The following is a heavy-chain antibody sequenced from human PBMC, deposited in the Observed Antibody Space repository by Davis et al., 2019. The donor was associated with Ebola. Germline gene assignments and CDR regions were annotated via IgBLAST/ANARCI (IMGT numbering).Heavy chain of an antibody. CDR3: TWRGDSREFDY. CDR2: MSGDHLYT. V-gene: IGHV3-11*03. J-gene: IGHJ4*02. Sequence: GESLKISCEASGFTFTDYYMTWIRQAPGKGLEWVSYMSGDHLYTNYADSVRGRFTISRDNVQKSLFLQMNSLRVEDTALYFCTWRGDSREFDYWGQGTVVTVSS. D-gene: IGHD3-22*01. CDR1: GFTFTDYY.